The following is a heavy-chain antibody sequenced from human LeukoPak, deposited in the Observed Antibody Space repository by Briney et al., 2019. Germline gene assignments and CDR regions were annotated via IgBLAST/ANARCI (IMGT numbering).Heavy chain of an antibody. D-gene: IGHD5-12*01. CDR1: GYTFTSYD. J-gene: IGHJ3*02. Sequence: ASVKVSCKASGYTFTSYDINWVRQATGQGLEWMGWMNPNSGNTGYAQKFQGRVTMTRNTSISTAYMELSSLRSEDTAVYYCARLRGYSGYDTVLGAFDIWGQGTMVTVSS. CDR3: ARLRGYSGYDTVLGAFDI. V-gene: IGHV1-8*01. CDR2: MNPNSGNT.